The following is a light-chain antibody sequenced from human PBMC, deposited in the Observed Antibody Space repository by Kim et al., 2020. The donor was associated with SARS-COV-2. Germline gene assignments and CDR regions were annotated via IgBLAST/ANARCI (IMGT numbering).Light chain of an antibody. CDR2: RAS. Sequence: DIQMTHSPSSLSASVGDRVTITCRASQGISNFLAWYQQKPGEVPKLLIYRASTLQSGVPSRFSGSGSGTEFTLTISSLQPEDVATYYCQKYNSAPLTFGGETKLEI. CDR3: QKYNSAPLT. J-gene: IGKJ4*01. CDR1: QGISNF. V-gene: IGKV1-27*01.